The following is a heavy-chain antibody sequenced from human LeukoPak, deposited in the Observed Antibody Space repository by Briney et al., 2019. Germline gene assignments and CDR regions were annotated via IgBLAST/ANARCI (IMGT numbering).Heavy chain of an antibody. D-gene: IGHD4-23*01. Sequence: SETLSLTCTVSGGSISSYYWSWIRQPPGKGLEWIGYIYYSGSTNYNPSPKSRVTISVDTSKNQFSLKLSSVTAADTAVYYCARTTVVTKFDYWGQGTLVTVSS. CDR1: GGSISSYY. V-gene: IGHV4-59*01. CDR3: ARTTVVTKFDY. J-gene: IGHJ4*02. CDR2: IYYSGST.